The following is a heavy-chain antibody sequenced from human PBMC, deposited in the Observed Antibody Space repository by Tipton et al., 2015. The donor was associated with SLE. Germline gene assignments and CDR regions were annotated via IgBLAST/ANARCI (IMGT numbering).Heavy chain of an antibody. D-gene: IGHD6-13*01. CDR3: ARWLIAAATYYGMDV. V-gene: IGHV3-7*01. Sequence: SLRLSCAASGFTFSSYWMSWVRQAPGKGLEWVANIKQDGSEKYYVDSVKGRFTISRGNAKNSLYLQMNSLRAEDTAVYYCARWLIAAATYYGMDVWGQGTTVTVSS. CDR1: GFTFSSYW. CDR2: IKQDGSEK. J-gene: IGHJ6*02.